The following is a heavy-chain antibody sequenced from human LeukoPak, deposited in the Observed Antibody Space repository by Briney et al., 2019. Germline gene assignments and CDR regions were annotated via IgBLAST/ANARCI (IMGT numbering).Heavy chain of an antibody. CDR3: AKYSSSWHHFDY. Sequence: PGGSLRLSCAASGFTFDDYAMHWVRQAPGKGLEWVSGISWNSGSIGYADSVKGRFTISRDNAKNSLYLQMNSLRAEDTALYYCAKYSSSWHHFDYWGQGTLVTVSS. CDR1: GFTFDDYA. CDR2: ISWNSGSI. D-gene: IGHD6-13*01. V-gene: IGHV3-9*01. J-gene: IGHJ4*02.